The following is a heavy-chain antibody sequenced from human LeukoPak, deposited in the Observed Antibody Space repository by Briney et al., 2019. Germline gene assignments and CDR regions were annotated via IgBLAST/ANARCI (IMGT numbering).Heavy chain of an antibody. CDR3: ARWALTADTYYYDSSGYYFSDV. CDR1: VGSISSGYYY. CDR2: IYYSGST. D-gene: IGHD3-22*01. Sequence: SETLSLTCTVSVGSISSGYYYWSWVRQPPGKGLEWIGYIYYSGSTYYNPSLKSRVTISVGTSKNQFSLKLSSVTAADTAVYYCARWALTADTYYYDSSGYYFSDVWGQGTTVTVSS. J-gene: IGHJ6*02. V-gene: IGHV4-30-4*01.